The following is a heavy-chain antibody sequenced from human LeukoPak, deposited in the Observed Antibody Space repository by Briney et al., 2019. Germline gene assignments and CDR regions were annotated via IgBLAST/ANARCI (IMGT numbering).Heavy chain of an antibody. CDR3: ARASSSRLYYFDY. D-gene: IGHD6-13*01. J-gene: IGHJ4*02. CDR2: IYHSGST. V-gene: IGHV4-4*02. CDR1: GGSISSSNW. Sequence: TPSETLSLTCAVSGGSISSSNWWSWVRQPPGKGLEWIGEIYHSGSTNYNPSLKSRVTISVDKSKNQFSLKLSSVTAADTAVYYCARASSSRLYYFDYWGQGTLVTVSS.